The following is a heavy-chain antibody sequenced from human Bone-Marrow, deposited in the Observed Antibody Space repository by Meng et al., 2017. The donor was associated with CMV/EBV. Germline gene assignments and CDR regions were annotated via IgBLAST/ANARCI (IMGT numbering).Heavy chain of an antibody. D-gene: IGHD1-1*01. Sequence: SGPTLVKPTHTLTLTCPFSGFSLTTYGVGVGWVRQPPGKALEWLAVIYWNDDKRYSPSLQIRLTITKDTPENQVVLTMTNIDPVDTATYYCLRLPWNTETYVDQWGQGTLVTFSS. CDR3: LRLPWNTETYVDQ. CDR2: IYWNDDK. J-gene: IGHJ4*02. CDR1: GFSLTTYGVG. V-gene: IGHV2-5*04.